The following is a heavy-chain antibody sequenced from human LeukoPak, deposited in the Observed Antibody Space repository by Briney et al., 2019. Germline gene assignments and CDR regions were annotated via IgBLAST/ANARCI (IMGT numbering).Heavy chain of an antibody. V-gene: IGHV3-11*01. CDR2: ISSGSGTTI. CDR3: AKVPITMIVVNFDY. Sequence: GGSLRLSCAASGFSFSDYYMSWVRQAPGKGLEWISYISSGSGTTIKYADSVKGRFTISRDNAQNSLSLQIDSLRAEDTAVYFCAKVPITMIVVNFDYWGQGTLVTVSS. J-gene: IGHJ4*02. CDR1: GFSFSDYY. D-gene: IGHD3-22*01.